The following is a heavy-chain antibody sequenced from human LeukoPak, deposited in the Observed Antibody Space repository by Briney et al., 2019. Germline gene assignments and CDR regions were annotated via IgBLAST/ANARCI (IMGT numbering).Heavy chain of an antibody. CDR1: GYTFTAYD. Sequence: ASVKVSCKASGYTFTAYDINWVRQATGQGLEWMGWMSPNSGHTGYAQKFQGRATFTTSTSISTAYMELNSLRPEDTAVYYCARTPPKGDIDSWGPGTLVTVSS. V-gene: IGHV1-8*01. J-gene: IGHJ4*02. D-gene: IGHD2-21*02. CDR2: MSPNSGHT. CDR3: ARTPPKGDIDS.